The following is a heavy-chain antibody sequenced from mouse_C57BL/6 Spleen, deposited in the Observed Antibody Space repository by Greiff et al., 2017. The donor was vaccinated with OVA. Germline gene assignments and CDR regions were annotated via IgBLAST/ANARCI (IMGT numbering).Heavy chain of an antibody. CDR2: ISDGGSYT. V-gene: IGHV5-4*01. D-gene: IGHD6-1*01. CDR3: ARDRQLRAMDY. J-gene: IGHJ4*01. CDR1: GFTFSSYA. Sequence: EVKLVESGGGLVKPGGSLKLSCAASGFTFSSYAMSWVRQTPEKRLEWVATISDGGSYTYYPDNVKGRFTISRDNAKNNLYLQMSHLKSEDTAMYYCARDRQLRAMDYWGQGTSVTVSS.